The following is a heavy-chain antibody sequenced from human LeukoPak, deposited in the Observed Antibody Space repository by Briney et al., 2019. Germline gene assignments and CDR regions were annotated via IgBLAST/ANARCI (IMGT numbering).Heavy chain of an antibody. Sequence: ASVKVSCKASGYTFTGYYMHWVRQAPGRGLEWMGRINPNSGGTNYAQEFQGRVTMTRDTSISTAYMELSRLRSDDTAVYYCARGYSYGSNYWGQGTLVTVSS. V-gene: IGHV1-2*06. D-gene: IGHD5-18*01. CDR1: GYTFTGYY. J-gene: IGHJ4*02. CDR3: ARGYSYGSNY. CDR2: INPNSGGT.